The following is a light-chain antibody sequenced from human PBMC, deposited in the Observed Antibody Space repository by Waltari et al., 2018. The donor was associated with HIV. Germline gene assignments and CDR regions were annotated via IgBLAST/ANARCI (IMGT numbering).Light chain of an antibody. Sequence: QSVLTQQPSVSGAPGLRVPLSSTRSRSNIGADQDVHWYPQIPGTAPKLLISGNKNRPSGVPDRFSASKSGTSASLAITGLQPEDEADYFCQSYDSTLNAAVVFGGGTKLTVL. CDR2: GNK. CDR3: QSYDSTLNAAVV. J-gene: IGLJ2*01. CDR1: RSNIGADQD. V-gene: IGLV1-40*01.